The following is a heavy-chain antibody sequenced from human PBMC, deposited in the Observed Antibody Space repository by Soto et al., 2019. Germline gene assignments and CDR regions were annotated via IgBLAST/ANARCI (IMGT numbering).Heavy chain of an antibody. CDR3: ARPSTDGDY. CDR2: IKHDGSQK. CDR1: GFTFSSYW. J-gene: IGHJ4*02. Sequence: PGGSLRLSCAASGFTFSSYWMSWVRQAPGKGLEWVANIKHDGSQKYYVDSVKGRFTISRDNAKNSLYLQMNSLRAEDTAIYYCARPSTDGDYWGQGTLVTVSS. D-gene: IGHD2-2*01. V-gene: IGHV3-7*03.